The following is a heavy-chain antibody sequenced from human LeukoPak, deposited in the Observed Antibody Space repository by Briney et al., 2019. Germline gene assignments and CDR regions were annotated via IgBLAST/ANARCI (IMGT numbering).Heavy chain of an antibody. J-gene: IGHJ4*02. D-gene: IGHD4-17*01. CDR1: GFTFSSYA. Sequence: GGSLRLSCAASGFTFSSYAMHWVRQAPGKGLEWVAVISYDGSNKYYADSVKGRFTISRDNSKNTLYLQMNSLRAADTAVYYCARDLVDVYGVLDYWGQGTLVTVSS. CDR3: ARDLVDVYGVLDY. V-gene: IGHV3-30*04. CDR2: ISYDGSNK.